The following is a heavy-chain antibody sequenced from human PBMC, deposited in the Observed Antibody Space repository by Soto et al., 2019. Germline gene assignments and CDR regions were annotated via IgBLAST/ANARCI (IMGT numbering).Heavy chain of an antibody. CDR3: AKDGSGYYDYIWGSYRSYYYYYYMDV. Sequence: GGSLRLSCAASGFTFSSYAMSWVRQAPGKGLEWVSAISGSGGSTYYADSVKGRFTISRDNSKNTLYLQMNSLRAEDTAVYYCAKDGSGYYDYIWGSYRSYYYYYYMDVWGKGTTVTVSS. J-gene: IGHJ6*03. D-gene: IGHD3-16*02. CDR2: ISGSGGST. V-gene: IGHV3-23*01. CDR1: GFTFSSYA.